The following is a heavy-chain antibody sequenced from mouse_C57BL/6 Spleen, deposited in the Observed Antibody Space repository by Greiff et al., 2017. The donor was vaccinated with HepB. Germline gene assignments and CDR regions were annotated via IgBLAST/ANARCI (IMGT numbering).Heavy chain of an antibody. CDR3: ARLFITTAHWYFDV. D-gene: IGHD1-1*01. Sequence: QVQLQQSGAELVKPGASVKISCKASGYAFSSYWMNWVKQRPGKGLEWIGQIYPGDGDTNYNGKFKGKATLTADKSSSTAYMQLSSLTSEDSAVYFCARLFITTAHWYFDVWGTGTTVTVSS. J-gene: IGHJ1*03. V-gene: IGHV1-80*01. CDR1: GYAFSSYW. CDR2: IYPGDGDT.